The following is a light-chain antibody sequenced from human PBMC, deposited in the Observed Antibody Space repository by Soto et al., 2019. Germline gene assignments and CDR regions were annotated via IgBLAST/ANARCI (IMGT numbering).Light chain of an antibody. Sequence: QSVLTQPASVSGSPGQSITISCTGTSSDVGGYTYVSWYQQHPGKAPKLMIYEVNNRPSGVSNRFSGSKSGNTASLTISGLQAEDEADYYCSSYTSRSTYVFGTGTKLTVL. CDR3: SSYTSRSTYV. CDR1: SSDVGGYTY. J-gene: IGLJ1*01. CDR2: EVN. V-gene: IGLV2-14*01.